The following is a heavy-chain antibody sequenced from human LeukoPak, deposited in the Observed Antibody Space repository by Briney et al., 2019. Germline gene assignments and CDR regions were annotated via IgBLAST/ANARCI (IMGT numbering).Heavy chain of an antibody. D-gene: IGHD6-19*01. CDR1: GFPFSSYG. CDR2: ISYDGSNK. V-gene: IGHV3-30*18. Sequence: GSLRLSFAASGFPFSSYGMHWVRQAPGKGLEWVAVISYDGSNKYYADSVKGRFTISRDDSKNTLYLQMNSLRAEDTAVYYCAKEDSSGYFDLWGRGTLVTVSS. CDR3: AKEDSSGYFDL. J-gene: IGHJ2*01.